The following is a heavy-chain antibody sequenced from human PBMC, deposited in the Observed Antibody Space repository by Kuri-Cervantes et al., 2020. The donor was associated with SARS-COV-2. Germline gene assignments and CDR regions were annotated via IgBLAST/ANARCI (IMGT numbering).Heavy chain of an antibody. D-gene: IGHD6-6*01. CDR2: IYWNDDK. CDR1: GFSLSTSGVG. Sequence: SGPTLVKPTQTLTLTCTFSGFSLSTSGVGVGWIRQPPGKALEWLAPIYWNDDKRYSPSLKSRLTITKDTSKNQVVLTMTNMDPVDTATYYCARIRSLSSRRSDYYYYYGMDVWGQGTTVTVSS. J-gene: IGHJ6*02. V-gene: IGHV2-5*01. CDR3: ARIRSLSSRRSDYYYYYGMDV.